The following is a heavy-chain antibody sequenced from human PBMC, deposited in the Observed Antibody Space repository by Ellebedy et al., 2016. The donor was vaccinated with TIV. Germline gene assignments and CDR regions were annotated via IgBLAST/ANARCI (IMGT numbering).Heavy chain of an antibody. Sequence: GGSLRLXXAASGFTFSSYAMSWVRQAPGKGLEWVSAISGSGGSTYYADSVKGRFTISRDNSKNTLYLQMNSLRAEDTAVYYCAKNGVSGIVVVPAATDYWGQGTLVTVSS. CDR1: GFTFSSYA. V-gene: IGHV3-23*01. J-gene: IGHJ4*02. D-gene: IGHD2-2*01. CDR3: AKNGVSGIVVVPAATDY. CDR2: ISGSGGST.